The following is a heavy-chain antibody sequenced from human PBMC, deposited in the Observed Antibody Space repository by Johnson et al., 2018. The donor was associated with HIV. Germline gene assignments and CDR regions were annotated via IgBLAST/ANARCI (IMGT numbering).Heavy chain of an antibody. CDR2: IKQDGSEK. Sequence: VQLVESGGGVVRPGGSLRLSCAASGFTFSSYGMHWVRQAPGKGLEWVAKIKQDGSEKYDVDSVKGRLTISRDNAKNSLYLQMNSLRAEDTAVYYCARVRYSSGWPIYAFDIWGQGTVVIVSS. D-gene: IGHD6-19*01. V-gene: IGHV3-7*01. CDR1: GFTFSSYG. CDR3: ARVRYSSGWPIYAFDI. J-gene: IGHJ3*02.